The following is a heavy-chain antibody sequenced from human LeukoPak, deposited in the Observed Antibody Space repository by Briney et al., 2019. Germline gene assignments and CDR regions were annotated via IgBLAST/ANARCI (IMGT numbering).Heavy chain of an antibody. V-gene: IGHV4-59*01. CDR1: GGSISSYY. Sequence: SETLSLTCTVSGGSISSYYWSWIRQPPGKGLEWIGYIYYSGSTNYNPSLMSRVTIPVDTSKNQFSLKLSSVTAADTAVYYCARGRLLYYFDYWGQGTLVTVSS. CDR2: IYYSGST. J-gene: IGHJ4*02. CDR3: ARGRLLYYFDY.